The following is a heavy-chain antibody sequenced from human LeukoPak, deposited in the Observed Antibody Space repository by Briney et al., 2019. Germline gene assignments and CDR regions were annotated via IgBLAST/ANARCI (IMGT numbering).Heavy chain of an antibody. D-gene: IGHD6-19*01. CDR3: AKDGGIAVAGTLDY. Sequence: GGSLRLSCAASGFTFSSYAMHWVRQAPGKGLEWVAVISSQGSNKFHADSMKGRFTISRDNSKNMLYLQMDSLRAEDTAVFYCAKDGGIAVAGTLDYWGRGILVTVSS. V-gene: IGHV3-30-3*01. CDR1: GFTFSSYA. J-gene: IGHJ4*02. CDR2: ISSQGSNK.